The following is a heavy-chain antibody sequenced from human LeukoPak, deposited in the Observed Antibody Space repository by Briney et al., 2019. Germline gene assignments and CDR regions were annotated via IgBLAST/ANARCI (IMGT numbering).Heavy chain of an antibody. V-gene: IGHV1-18*01. Sequence: ASVKVSCKASGYTFTSYGISWVRQAPGQGLEWMGWIGAYNGNTNYAQKLQGRVTMTTDTSTSTAYMELRSLRSDDTAVYYCARELLWFGEPSCFDYWGQGTLVTVSS. CDR3: ARELLWFGEPSCFDY. CDR2: IGAYNGNT. J-gene: IGHJ4*02. D-gene: IGHD3-10*01. CDR1: GYTFTSYG.